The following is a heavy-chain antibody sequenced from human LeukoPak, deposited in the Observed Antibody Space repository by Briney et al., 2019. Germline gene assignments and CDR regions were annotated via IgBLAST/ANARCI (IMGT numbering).Heavy chain of an antibody. CDR3: TTDVGLY. CDR2: VKRKIDGETT. D-gene: IGHD3/OR15-3a*01. CDR1: GFTISGAW. Sequence: PGGSLRLSCAASGFTISGAWMTWVRQAPGKGLEWVGRVKRKIDGETTDYAAPVKGRFTISRDDSKNTAYLQMNSLKTEDTAIYYCTTDVGLYWGQGTLVTVSS. V-gene: IGHV3-15*01. J-gene: IGHJ4*02.